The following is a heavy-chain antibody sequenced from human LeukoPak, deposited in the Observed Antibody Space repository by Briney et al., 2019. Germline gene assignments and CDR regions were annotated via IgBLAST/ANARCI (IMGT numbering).Heavy chain of an antibody. CDR3: ARVFIGDYGDYQFDY. CDR2: ISSSSSTI. CDR1: GFIFSSYG. Sequence: GGSLRLSCAASGFIFSSYGMNWVRQAPGKGLEWVSYISSSSSTIYYADSVKGRFTISRDNAKNPLYLQMNSLRAEDTAVYYCARVFIGDYGDYQFDYWGQGTLVTVSS. D-gene: IGHD4-17*01. J-gene: IGHJ4*02. V-gene: IGHV3-48*01.